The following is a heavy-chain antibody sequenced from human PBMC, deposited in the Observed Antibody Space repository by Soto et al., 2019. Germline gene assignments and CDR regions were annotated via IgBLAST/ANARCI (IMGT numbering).Heavy chain of an antibody. D-gene: IGHD4-17*01. Sequence: QVQLVQSGAEVQKPGSSVKVSCKASGDTFSNHTISWVXXXXGXGLEWMGRIIPMLGVANYAQKFQGRVTITXXKSXXXXXXXXXXLRSADTAVYYCARVAEMGTVTKGYYYYMDVWGKGTTVTVSS. CDR3: ARVAEMGTVTKGYYYYMDV. J-gene: IGHJ6*03. V-gene: IGHV1-69*04. CDR2: IIPMLGVA. CDR1: GDTFSNHT.